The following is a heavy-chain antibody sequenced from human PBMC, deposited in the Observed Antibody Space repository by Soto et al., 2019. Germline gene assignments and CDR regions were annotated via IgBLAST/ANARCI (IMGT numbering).Heavy chain of an antibody. J-gene: IGHJ3*02. Sequence: SVKVSCKASGGTFSSYAISWVRQAPGQGLEWMGGIIPIFGTANYAQKFQGRVTITADESTSTAYMELSSLRSEDTAVYYCASTRDGSQASAFDIWGQGTMVTVSS. CDR2: IIPIFGTA. CDR1: GGTFSSYA. D-gene: IGHD5-12*01. CDR3: ASTRDGSQASAFDI. V-gene: IGHV1-69*13.